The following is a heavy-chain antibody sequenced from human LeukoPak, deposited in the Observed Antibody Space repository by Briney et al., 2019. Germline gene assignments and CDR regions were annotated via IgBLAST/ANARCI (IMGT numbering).Heavy chain of an antibody. CDR3: ARQKREYGSGSYPDY. Sequence: RGESLKISCKGSGYSFTSYWIGWVRQMPGKGLEWMGIIYPGDSDTRYSPSFQGQVTISADKSISTAYLQWSSLKASDTAMYYCARQKREYGSGSYPDYWGQGTLVTVSS. J-gene: IGHJ4*02. CDR2: IYPGDSDT. D-gene: IGHD3-10*01. V-gene: IGHV5-51*01. CDR1: GYSFTSYW.